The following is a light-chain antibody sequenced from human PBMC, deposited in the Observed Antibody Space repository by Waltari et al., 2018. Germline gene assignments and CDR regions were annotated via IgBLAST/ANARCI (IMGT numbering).Light chain of an antibody. CDR3: VQAIAFPRT. J-gene: IGKJ1*01. Sequence: DVVMTQTPLSLPITPGEPASISCRSSQSLLHSNGNTYFHWYLQKPGQSPQLLIYGGSNGASGVPDRFSSSGSCTDFTLRISKVEAEDVGVYYCVQAIAFPRTFRQGPNVEIK. V-gene: IGKV2-40*01. CDR2: GGS. CDR1: QSLLHSNGNTY.